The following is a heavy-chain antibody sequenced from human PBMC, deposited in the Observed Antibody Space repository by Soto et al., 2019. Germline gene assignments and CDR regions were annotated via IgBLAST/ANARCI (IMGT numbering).Heavy chain of an antibody. J-gene: IGHJ6*02. V-gene: IGHV1-69*13. CDR1: GGTFSSYA. CDR3: ARTYYFSGSYVYYYGMDV. Sequence: SVKVSCKASGGTFSSYAISWVRQAPGQGLEWMGGIIPIFGTANYAQKFQGRVTITADESTSTAYMELSSLRSEDTAVYYCARTYYFSGSYVYYYGMDVWGQGTTVTVSS. CDR2: IIPIFGTA. D-gene: IGHD3-10*01.